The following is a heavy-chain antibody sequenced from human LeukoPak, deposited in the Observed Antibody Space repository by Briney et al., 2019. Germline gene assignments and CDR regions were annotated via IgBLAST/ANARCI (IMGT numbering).Heavy chain of an antibody. CDR1: GYSISSGYY. CDR2: IYTSGST. Sequence: SETLSLTCALSGYSISSGYYWSWIRQPAGKGLEWIGRIYTSGSTNYNPSLKSRVTMSVDTSKNQFSLKLSSVTAADTAVYYCASGPHCSSTSCYASWFDPWGQGTLVTVSS. CDR3: ASGPHCSSTSCYASWFDP. J-gene: IGHJ5*02. D-gene: IGHD2-2*01. V-gene: IGHV4-4*07.